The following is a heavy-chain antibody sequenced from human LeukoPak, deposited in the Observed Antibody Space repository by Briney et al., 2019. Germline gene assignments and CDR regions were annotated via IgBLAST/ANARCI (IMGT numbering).Heavy chain of an antibody. J-gene: IGHJ6*03. V-gene: IGHV4-39*07. CDR3: ARGRRRDGYNYYYYYYYMDV. D-gene: IGHD5-24*01. CDR1: GGSISSDSYY. Sequence: PSETLSLTCTVSGGSISSDSYYWSWIRQPPGKGLEWIGEINHSGSTNYNPSLKSRVTISVGTSKNQFSLKLSSVTAADTAVYYCARGRRRDGYNYYYYYYYMDVWGKGTTVTVSS. CDR2: INHSGST.